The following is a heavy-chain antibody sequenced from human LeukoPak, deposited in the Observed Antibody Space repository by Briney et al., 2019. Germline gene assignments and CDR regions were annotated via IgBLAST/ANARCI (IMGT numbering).Heavy chain of an antibody. Sequence: PGGSLRLSCAASGFTFSSYAMHWVRQAPGKGLEWVAVISYDGSNKYYADSVKGRFTISRDNAKNSLYLQMNSLTVADTAVYFCARNPYGDHDYWGQGTLVTVSS. D-gene: IGHD4-17*01. CDR1: GFTFSSYA. J-gene: IGHJ4*02. V-gene: IGHV3-30-3*01. CDR3: ARNPYGDHDY. CDR2: ISYDGSNK.